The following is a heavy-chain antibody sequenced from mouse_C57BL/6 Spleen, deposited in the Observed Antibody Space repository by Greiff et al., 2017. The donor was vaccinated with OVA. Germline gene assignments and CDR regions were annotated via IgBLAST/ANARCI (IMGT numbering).Heavy chain of an antibody. CDR3: ARERIYYDYEGYYYAMDY. D-gene: IGHD2-4*01. Sequence: VQLVESGPGLVQPSQSLSITCTVSGFSLTSYGVHWVRQSPGTGLEWLGVIWSGGSTDYNAAFISRLSISKDNSTSQVFFKMNSLQADDTAIYYCARERIYYDYEGYYYAMDYWGQGTSVTVSS. V-gene: IGHV2-2*01. CDR1: GFSLTSYG. CDR2: IWSGGST. J-gene: IGHJ4*01.